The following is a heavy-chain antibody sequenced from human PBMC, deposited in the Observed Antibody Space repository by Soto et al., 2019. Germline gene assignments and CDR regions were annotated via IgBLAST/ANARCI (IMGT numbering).Heavy chain of an antibody. V-gene: IGHV3-74*01. CDR1: GFSFSSYW. J-gene: IGHJ5*02. CDR3: ASGADYNTNYIPFDP. Sequence: SGGSLRLSCAASGFSFSSYWMHWVRQAPGKGLVWVSGINIDGSISDYADSVKGRFTISRDNAKNTLYLQMNSLGAEDTGLYYCASGADYNTNYIPFDPWGQGTLVTVSS. CDR2: INIDGSIS. D-gene: IGHD3-10*01.